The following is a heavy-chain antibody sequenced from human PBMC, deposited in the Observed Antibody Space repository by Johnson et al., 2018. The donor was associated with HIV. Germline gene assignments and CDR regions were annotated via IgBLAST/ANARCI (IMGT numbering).Heavy chain of an antibody. J-gene: IGHJ3*02. V-gene: IGHV3-66*03. CDR2: LYAGGPT. CDR3: AKGKVVVAAHDAFDI. Sequence: VQLVESGGGLMQPGGSLRLSCEASGLIVSDNYMNWVRQAPGKGLEWVSALYAGGPTYYADSVEGRFTISRDNSKNTLYLQMNSLRAEDTAMYYCAKGKVVVAAHDAFDIWGQGTMVTVSS. D-gene: IGHD2-15*01. CDR1: GLIVSDNY.